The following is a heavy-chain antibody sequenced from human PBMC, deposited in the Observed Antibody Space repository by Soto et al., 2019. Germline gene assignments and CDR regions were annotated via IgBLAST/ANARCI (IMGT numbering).Heavy chain of an antibody. CDR3: VSKLGPYYYGLDV. CDR2: IYHTGIA. V-gene: IGHV4-4*02. CDR1: GDSITNNHW. D-gene: IGHD3-16*01. J-gene: IGHJ6*02. Sequence: KTSETLSLTCTVYGDSITNNHWWSWVRQPPGKGPELTGEIYHTGIANYNPSLESRVAFSVDKSKNQFSLSLTSVTAADTAVYYCVSKLGPYYYGLDVWGQGTTVTVSS.